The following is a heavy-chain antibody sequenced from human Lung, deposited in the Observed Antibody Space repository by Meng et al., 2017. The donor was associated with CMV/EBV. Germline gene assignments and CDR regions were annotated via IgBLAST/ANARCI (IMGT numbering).Heavy chain of an antibody. D-gene: IGHD3-10*01. CDR3: ARGSPITGDRTPYYY. CDR1: GYTFTDYY. J-gene: IGHJ4*02. V-gene: IGHV1-2*02. Sequence: GGSLRLSCKASGYTFTDYYMHWVRQAPGQRLEWMGWINPSNGGTDYAQKFQGRVTMTRDTSISTAYIELSRLRSDDTAGYYCARGSPITGDRTPYYYWGQGTLVTVSS. CDR2: INPSNGGT.